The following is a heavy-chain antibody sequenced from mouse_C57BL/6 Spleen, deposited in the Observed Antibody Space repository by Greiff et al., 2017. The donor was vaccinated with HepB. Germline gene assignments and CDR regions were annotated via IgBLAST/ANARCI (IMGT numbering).Heavy chain of an antibody. CDR2: ISDGGSYT. D-gene: IGHD4-1*01. V-gene: IGHV5-4*01. J-gene: IGHJ2*01. Sequence: EVQLVESGGGLVKPGGSLKLSCAASGFTFSSYAMSWVRQTPEKRLEWVATISDGGSYTYYPDNVKGRFTISRDNAKNNLYLQMSHLKSEDTAMYYCARDNWPFDYWGQGTTLTVSS. CDR3: ARDNWPFDY. CDR1: GFTFSSYA.